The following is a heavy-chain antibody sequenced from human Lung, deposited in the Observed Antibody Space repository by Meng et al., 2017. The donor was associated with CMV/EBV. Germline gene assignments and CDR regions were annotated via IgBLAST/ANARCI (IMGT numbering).Heavy chain of an antibody. CDR1: GASITNHNW. CDR3: LRRSGGSV. J-gene: IGHJ1*01. Sequence: QGQWRGSGPVLVRPSETLSLTCAVSGASITNHNWWAWVRQPPGKGLEWIGEIPHRGSSAYNPSLKSRVSMSIDKSKNQFSLKLTSVTAADTAVYHCLRRSGGSVWGQGTLVTVSS. D-gene: IGHD3-10*01. CDR2: IPHRGSS. V-gene: IGHV4-4*02.